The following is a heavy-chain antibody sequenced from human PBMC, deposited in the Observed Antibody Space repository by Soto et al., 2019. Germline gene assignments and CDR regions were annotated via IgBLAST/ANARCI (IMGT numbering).Heavy chain of an antibody. V-gene: IGHV3-23*01. CDR2: ISGSGGST. D-gene: IGHD5-18*01. CDR1: GFTFSSYA. Sequence: GGSLRLSCAASGFTFSSYAMSWVRQAPGKGLEWVSAISGSGGSTYYADSVKGRFTISRDNSKNTLYLQMNSLRAEDTAVYYCAKDDGEYSYGRPNWFDPWGQGTLVTVSS. CDR3: AKDDGEYSYGRPNWFDP. J-gene: IGHJ5*02.